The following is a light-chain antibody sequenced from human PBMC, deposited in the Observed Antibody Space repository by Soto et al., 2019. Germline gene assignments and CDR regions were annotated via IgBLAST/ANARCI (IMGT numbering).Light chain of an antibody. CDR1: QSLLYRNGNTH. J-gene: IGKJ2*01. V-gene: IGKV2-28*01. Sequence: EIEMTQSPLSLPVTPGEPASISCRYSQSLLYRNGNTHLDWYLQKPGQSPQLLMYLGTHRASGVPDRFSGSGTGTDFTLKISRVEAEDVGIYYCMQTLQIPHTFGQGTKLEI. CDR2: LGT. CDR3: MQTLQIPHT.